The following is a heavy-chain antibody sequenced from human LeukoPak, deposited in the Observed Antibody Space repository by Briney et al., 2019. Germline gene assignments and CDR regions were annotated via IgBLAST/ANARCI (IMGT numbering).Heavy chain of an antibody. D-gene: IGHD3-22*01. V-gene: IGHV3-30*18. J-gene: IGHJ4*02. CDR3: AKYGSGYSDWYFDY. CDR1: GFTFSSYG. Sequence: PGGSLRLSCAASGFTFSSYGMHWVRQAPGKGLEWVAVISYDGSNKYYADSVKGRFTISRDNSKNTLYLQMNSLRAEDTAVYYCAKYGSGYSDWYFDYWGQGTLVTVSS. CDR2: ISYDGSNK.